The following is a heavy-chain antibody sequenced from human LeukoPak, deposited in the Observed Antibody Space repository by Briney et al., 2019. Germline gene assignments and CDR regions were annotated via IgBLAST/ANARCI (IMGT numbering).Heavy chain of an antibody. D-gene: IGHD3-9*01. CDR1: GYTFTGYW. Sequence: ASVKLSCKAFGYTFTGYWMHWVRQAPGQGPEWMGVISPSGGSTIYAQKFKGRVTLTRDMSTSTDYLELSSLRSEDTAVYYCATGSTGNDAFAIWGQGTMVTVSS. J-gene: IGHJ3*02. CDR2: ISPSGGST. V-gene: IGHV1-46*01. CDR3: ATGSTGNDAFAI.